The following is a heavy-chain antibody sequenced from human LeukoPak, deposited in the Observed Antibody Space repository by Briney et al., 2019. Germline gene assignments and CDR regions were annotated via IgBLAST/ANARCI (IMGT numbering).Heavy chain of an antibody. CDR1: GGSISSYY. V-gene: IGHV4-59*01. J-gene: IGHJ4*02. CDR3: ARTTYYDILTGHQPFDY. D-gene: IGHD3-9*01. CDR2: IYYSGST. Sequence: PSETLSLTCTVSGGSISSYYWSWIRQPPGKGLEWIGYIYYSGSTNYNPSLKSRVTISVDTSKNPFSLKLSSVTAADTAVYYCARTTYYDILTGHQPFDYWAPGTLVTVSS.